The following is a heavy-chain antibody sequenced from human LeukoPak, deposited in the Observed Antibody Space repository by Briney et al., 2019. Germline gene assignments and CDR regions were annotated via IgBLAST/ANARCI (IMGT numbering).Heavy chain of an antibody. J-gene: IGHJ5*02. Sequence: KPSETLSLTCTVSGGSISSGGYYWSWIRQPPGKGLEWIGYIYHSGSTYYNPSLKSRVTISVDRSKNQFSLKLSSVTAADTAVYYCVGLRRYTMVRGVPSPFDPWGQGTLVTVSS. CDR2: IYHSGST. D-gene: IGHD3-10*01. V-gene: IGHV4-30-2*01. CDR3: VGLRRYTMVRGVPSPFDP. CDR1: GGSISSGGYY.